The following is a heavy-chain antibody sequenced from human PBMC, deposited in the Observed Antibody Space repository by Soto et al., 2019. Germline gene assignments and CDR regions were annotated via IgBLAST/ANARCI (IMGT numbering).Heavy chain of an antibody. D-gene: IGHD1-1*01. CDR2: IYSGGST. CDR1: GFTVSSNY. V-gene: IGHV3-66*01. CDR3: ARDLGWNDYYYYGMDV. Sequence: EVQLVESGGGLVQPGGSLRLSCAASGFTVSSNYMSWVRQAPGKGLEWVSVIYSGGSTYYADSVKGRSTISRDNSKNTLYLQMNSLRAEDTAVYYCARDLGWNDYYYYGMDVWGQGTTVTVSS. J-gene: IGHJ6*02.